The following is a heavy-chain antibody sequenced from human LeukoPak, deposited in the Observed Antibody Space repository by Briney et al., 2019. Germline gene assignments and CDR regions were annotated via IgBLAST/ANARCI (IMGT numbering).Heavy chain of an antibody. D-gene: IGHD3-9*01. CDR1: GGSFSGYY. CDR2: INHSGST. Sequence: PSETLSLTCAVYGGSFSGYYWSWIRQPPGKGLEWIGEINHSGSTNYNPSLKSRVTISVDTSKNQFSLKLSSVTAADTAVYYCARESFEERVRWFDPWGQGTLVTVSS. J-gene: IGHJ5*02. CDR3: ARESFEERVRWFDP. V-gene: IGHV4-34*01.